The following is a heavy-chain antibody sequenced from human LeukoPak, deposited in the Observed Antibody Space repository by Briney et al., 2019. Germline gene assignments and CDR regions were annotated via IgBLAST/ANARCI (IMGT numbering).Heavy chain of an antibody. Sequence: GGSLRLSCAASGFTFSSYEMNWVRQAPGKGLEWVSYISSSGSTIYYADSAKGRFTISRDNAKNSLYLQMNSLRAEDTAVYYCARAYGDYDFDYWGQGTLVAVSS. D-gene: IGHD4-17*01. CDR1: GFTFSSYE. V-gene: IGHV3-48*03. CDR2: ISSSGSTI. J-gene: IGHJ4*02. CDR3: ARAYGDYDFDY.